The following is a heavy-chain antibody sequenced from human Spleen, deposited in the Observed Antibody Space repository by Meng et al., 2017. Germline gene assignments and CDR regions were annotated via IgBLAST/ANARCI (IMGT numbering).Heavy chain of an antibody. V-gene: IGHV3-53*01. CDR1: GFTVSSNY. CDR2: IYSGGST. CDR3: AKSAVTRTRIAVAGTLDY. Sequence: GESLKISCEASGFTVSSNYMSWVRQAPGKGLEWVSLIYSGGSTYYADSVKGRFTISRDNSKNTLSLQMNSLRADEDTAVYYCAKSAVTRTRIAVAGTLDYWGQGTLVTVSS. D-gene: IGHD6-19*01. J-gene: IGHJ4*02.